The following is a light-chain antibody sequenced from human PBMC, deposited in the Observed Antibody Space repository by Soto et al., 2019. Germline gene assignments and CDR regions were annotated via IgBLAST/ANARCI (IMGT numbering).Light chain of an antibody. V-gene: IGKV1-5*03. CDR3: QQYGSLSRT. CDR2: KAS. Sequence: DIQMYQTPSTLSATIGDRVTITSMASQSISTHLAWYQQIPGKAPKLLISKASSLETGVPSRFSGSGSGTEFTRTISSLQPDEFATYYCQQYGSLSRTYGQGTRVDIK. J-gene: IGKJ1*01. CDR1: QSISTH.